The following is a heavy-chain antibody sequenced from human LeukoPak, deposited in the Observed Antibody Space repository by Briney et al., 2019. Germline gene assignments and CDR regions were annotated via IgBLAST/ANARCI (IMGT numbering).Heavy chain of an antibody. CDR3: AMALRDLFDY. CDR1: GFTFSHYW. V-gene: IGHV3-7*01. J-gene: IGHJ4*02. D-gene: IGHD5-12*01. Sequence: GGSLRLSCAASGFTFSHYWMAWVRQSPEKGLEWLANIRPDGGDTAYVDSVKGRFTISRDNSKNTLYLQMNSLRAEDTAVYYCAMALRDLFDYWGQGTLVTVSS. CDR2: IRPDGGDT.